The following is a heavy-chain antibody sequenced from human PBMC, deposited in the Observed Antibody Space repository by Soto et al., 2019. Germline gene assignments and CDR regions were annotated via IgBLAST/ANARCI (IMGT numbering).Heavy chain of an antibody. CDR3: ARDGWRSNWYFDL. V-gene: IGHV3-30*03. D-gene: IGHD2-15*01. CDR2: ISYDGKQT. CDR1: GVTFKDYG. Sequence: GGSLRLSCVAPGVTFKDYGMHWVRQAPGKGLEWVAVISYDGKQTYYADSVKGRFTISKDKSKRTLFLQMNSLRVDDTAVYYCARDGWRSNWYFDLWGRGTLVTVSS. J-gene: IGHJ2*01.